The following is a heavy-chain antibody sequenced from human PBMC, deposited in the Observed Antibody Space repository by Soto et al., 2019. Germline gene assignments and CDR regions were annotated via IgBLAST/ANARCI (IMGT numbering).Heavy chain of an antibody. Sequence: ASVKVSCKASGGTFSSYAISWVRQAPGQGLEWKGGIIPIFGTANYAQKFQGRVTITADESTSTAYMELSSLRSEDTAVYYCAREDYGGNIRYFDYWGQGTLVTVSS. CDR3: AREDYGGNIRYFDY. CDR2: IIPIFGTA. J-gene: IGHJ4*02. D-gene: IGHD4-17*01. CDR1: GGTFSSYA. V-gene: IGHV1-69*13.